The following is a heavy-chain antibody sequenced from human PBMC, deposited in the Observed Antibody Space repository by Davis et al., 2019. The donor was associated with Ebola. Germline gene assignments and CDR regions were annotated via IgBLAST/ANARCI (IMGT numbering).Heavy chain of an antibody. V-gene: IGHV4-34*01. Sequence: MPSETLSLTCAVYGGSFSGYYWSWIRQPPGKGLEWIGEINHSGSTNYNPSLKSRVTISVDTSKNQFSLKLSSVTAADTAVYYCAREHYYGSGSYYSGYRWFDPWGQGTLVTVSS. CDR3: AREHYYGSGSYYSGYRWFDP. CDR1: GGSFSGYY. CDR2: INHSGST. J-gene: IGHJ5*02. D-gene: IGHD3-10*01.